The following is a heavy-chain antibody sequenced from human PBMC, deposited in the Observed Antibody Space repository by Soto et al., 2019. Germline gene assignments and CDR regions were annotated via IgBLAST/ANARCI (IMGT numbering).Heavy chain of an antibody. V-gene: IGHV1-69*13. CDR1: GGTFSSYA. Sequence: GASVKVSCKASGGTFSSYAISWVRQAPGQGLEWMGGIIPIFGTANYAQKFQGRVTITADESTSTAYMELSSLTVEDTAVYYCAKENWANPDSWGQGTLVTVSS. J-gene: IGHJ4*02. CDR2: IIPIFGTA. D-gene: IGHD7-27*01. CDR3: AKENWANPDS.